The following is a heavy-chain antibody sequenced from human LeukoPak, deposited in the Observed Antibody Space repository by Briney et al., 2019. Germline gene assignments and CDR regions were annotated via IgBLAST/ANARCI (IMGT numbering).Heavy chain of an antibody. J-gene: IGHJ4*02. V-gene: IGHV3-30*02. CDR2: IAHHGNYK. CDR1: GLTFSSSA. D-gene: IGHD2-8*02. CDR3: AKDGSWSCTD. Sequence: GGSLRLSCGASGLTFSSSAMHWVRQGPGKGLEWVAYIAHHGNYKYYADSVKGRFTISRDNSKGSLYLQMNSLRADDTAVYYCAKDGSWSCTDWGQGTLVRVSS.